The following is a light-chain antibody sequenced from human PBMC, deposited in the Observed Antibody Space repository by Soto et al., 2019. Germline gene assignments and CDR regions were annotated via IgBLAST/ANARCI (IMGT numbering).Light chain of an antibody. CDR1: SSDVGGYNY. V-gene: IGLV2-14*01. Sequence: SALTQPASVSGSPGQSITISCTGTSSDVGGYNYVSWYQQQSGKAPKLIIHEVSNRPSGVSNRFSGSTSGNTASLTISGLQAEDEADYYCDSYTSSRGYGFGIGTKVTVL. CDR3: DSYTSSRGYG. CDR2: EVS. J-gene: IGLJ1*01.